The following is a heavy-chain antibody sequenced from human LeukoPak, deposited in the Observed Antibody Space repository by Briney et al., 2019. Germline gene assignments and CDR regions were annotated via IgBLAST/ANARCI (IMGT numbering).Heavy chain of an antibody. J-gene: IGHJ4*02. CDR1: GGFLSTSY. D-gene: IGHD3-10*01. CDR3: ARAQFGPNHFDY. CDR2: IYFSGST. Sequence: PSETLSLTCTVSGGFLSTSYWSWIRQPPGKGLEWIGYIYFSGSTNYNPSLKSRVTISVDTSKNQFSLKLSSVTAADTAVYYCARAQFGPNHFDYWGQGTLVTVSS. V-gene: IGHV4-59*01.